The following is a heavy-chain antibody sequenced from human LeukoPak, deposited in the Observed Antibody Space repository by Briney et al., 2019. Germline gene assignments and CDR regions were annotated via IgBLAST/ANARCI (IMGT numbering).Heavy chain of an antibody. Sequence: PGGSLRLSCAASGFTFSSYSMNWVRQAPGKGLEWVSSISSSSYIYYADSVKGRFTISRDNAKNSLYVQMNSLRAEDTAVYYCASWPMGVRPQWGQGTMVTVCS. CDR3: ASWPMGVRPQ. CDR1: GFTFSSYS. J-gene: IGHJ1*01. CDR2: ISSSSYI. V-gene: IGHV3-21*01. D-gene: IGHD3-10*01.